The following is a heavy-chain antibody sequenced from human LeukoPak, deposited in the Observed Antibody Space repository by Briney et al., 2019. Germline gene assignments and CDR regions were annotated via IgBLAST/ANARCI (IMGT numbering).Heavy chain of an antibody. V-gene: IGHV3-30*04. J-gene: IGHJ4*02. CDR1: GFTFSSYA. CDR3: ARDDYYGSGSYLGSFDY. Sequence: GRSLRLSCAASGFTFSSYAMHWVGQAPGKGLEWVAVISYDGSNKYYADSVKGRFTISRDNSKNTLYLQMNSLRAEDTAVYYCARDDYYGSGSYLGSFDYWGQGTLVTVSS. CDR2: ISYDGSNK. D-gene: IGHD3-10*01.